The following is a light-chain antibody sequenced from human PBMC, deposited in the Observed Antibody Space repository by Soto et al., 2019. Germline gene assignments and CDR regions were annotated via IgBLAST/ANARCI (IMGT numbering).Light chain of an antibody. CDR2: GNN. Sequence: QSVLTQPPSASGTPGQRVTISCSGSSSNIGGNTVNWYQQLPGTAPKLLIYGNNQRPSGVPDRFSGSKSATSASLAISGLQSEDGADYYCAAWDDRLNGPVFGTGTKVTVL. CDR3: AAWDDRLNGPV. V-gene: IGLV1-44*01. CDR1: SSNIGGNT. J-gene: IGLJ1*01.